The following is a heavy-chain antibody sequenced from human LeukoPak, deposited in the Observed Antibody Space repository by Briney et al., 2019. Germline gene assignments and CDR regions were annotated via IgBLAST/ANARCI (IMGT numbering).Heavy chain of an antibody. CDR1: GGSISSGSYY. V-gene: IGHV4-61*02. CDR2: FYTSGST. CDR3: ARDRAVVVPATIARDDALDI. Sequence: PSETLSLTCTVSGGSISSGSYYWGWIRQPAGEGLEWIGRFYTSGSTNYNPSLKSRVTISVDTSKNQCSLKLTSLTAADTAVYYCARDRAVVVPATIARDDALDIWGQGTMVTVSS. J-gene: IGHJ3*02. D-gene: IGHD2-2*01.